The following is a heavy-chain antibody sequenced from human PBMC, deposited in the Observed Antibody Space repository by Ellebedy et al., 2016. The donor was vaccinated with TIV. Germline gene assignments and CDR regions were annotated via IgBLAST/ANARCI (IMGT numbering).Heavy chain of an antibody. D-gene: IGHD2-21*02. Sequence: GESLKISGAASGFTFSSYGMHWVRQAPGKGLEWVAVIWYDGSNKYYADSVKGRFTISRDNSKNTLYLQMNSLRAEDTAVYYCAREPDIVVVTAIQGYWGQGTLVTVSS. CDR1: GFTFSSYG. V-gene: IGHV3-33*01. CDR2: IWYDGSNK. J-gene: IGHJ4*02. CDR3: AREPDIVVVTAIQGY.